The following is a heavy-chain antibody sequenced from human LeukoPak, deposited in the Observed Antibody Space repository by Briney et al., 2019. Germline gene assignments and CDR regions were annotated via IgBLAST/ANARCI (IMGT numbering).Heavy chain of an antibody. CDR2: IYYSGST. J-gene: IGHJ5*02. Sequence: SETLSLTCTVSGGSISSSSYYWGWIRQPPGMGLEWIGSIYYSGSTYYNPSLKSRVTISVDTSKNQFSLKLSSVTAADMAVYYCARHWGNWNYPTWFDPWGQGTLVTVSS. CDR3: ARHWGNWNYPTWFDP. D-gene: IGHD1-7*01. V-gene: IGHV4-39*01. CDR1: GGSISSSSYY.